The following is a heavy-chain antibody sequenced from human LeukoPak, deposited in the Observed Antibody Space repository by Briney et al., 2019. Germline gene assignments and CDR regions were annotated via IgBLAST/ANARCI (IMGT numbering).Heavy chain of an antibody. Sequence: PSETLSLTCTVSGGSISSYYWSWIRQPPGKGLEWIGYIYYSGSTNYNPSLKSRVTISVDTSKNQFSLKLSSVTAADTAVYYCARGDGYNYNYWGQGTLVTVSS. D-gene: IGHD5-24*01. V-gene: IGHV4-59*01. CDR3: ARGDGYNYNY. J-gene: IGHJ4*02. CDR1: GGSISSYY. CDR2: IYYSGST.